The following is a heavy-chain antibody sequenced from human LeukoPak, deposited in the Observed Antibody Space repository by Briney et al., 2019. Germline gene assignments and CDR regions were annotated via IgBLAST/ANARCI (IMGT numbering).Heavy chain of an antibody. J-gene: IGHJ4*02. Sequence: GRSLRLSCAASGFTFDDYAMHWVRQAPGKGLEWVSGISWNSGSIGYAASVKGRFTISRDNAKNSLYLQMNSLRAEDTALYYCAKGSTYYYDSSGYYFDYWGQGTLVTVSS. CDR3: AKGSTYYYDSSGYYFDY. CDR1: GFTFDDYA. CDR2: ISWNSGSI. D-gene: IGHD3-22*01. V-gene: IGHV3-9*01.